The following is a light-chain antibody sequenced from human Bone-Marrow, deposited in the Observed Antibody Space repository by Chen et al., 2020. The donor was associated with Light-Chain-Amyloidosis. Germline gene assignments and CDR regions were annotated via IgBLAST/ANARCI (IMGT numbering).Light chain of an antibody. J-gene: IGKJ4*01. CDR3: QQYDKLSLT. CDR1: HDISDN. V-gene: IGKV1-33*01. Sequence: DIQMTQSPSSLSASVGDRVTITCQASHDISDNLNWYQQKPGKAPKLLSYDASNLETGVPSRFSGSGSGTEFSVTISSLQSEDIATYDCQQYDKLSLTVGGGTKVEIK. CDR2: DAS.